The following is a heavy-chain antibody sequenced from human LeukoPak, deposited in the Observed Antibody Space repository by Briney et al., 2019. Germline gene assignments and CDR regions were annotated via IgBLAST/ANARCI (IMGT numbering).Heavy chain of an antibody. D-gene: IGHD3-10*01. J-gene: IGHJ4*02. CDR2: IYHSGST. Sequence: SETLSLTCTVSGGSISSGGYYWSWIRQPPGKGLEWIGHIYHSGSTYYNPSLKSRVTISVDRSKNQFSLKLSSVTAADTAVYYCARDSLAIYGSGSNAISWGQGTLVTVSS. CDR1: GGSISSGGYY. V-gene: IGHV4-30-2*01. CDR3: ARDSLAIYGSGSNAIS.